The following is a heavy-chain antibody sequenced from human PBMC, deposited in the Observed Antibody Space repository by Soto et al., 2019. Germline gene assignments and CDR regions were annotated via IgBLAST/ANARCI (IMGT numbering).Heavy chain of an antibody. Sequence: QVQLVESGGGVVQHGRSLRLSCAASGLTFSSYGMHWVRQAPGKGPEWVAVISYDGRNKNYADYVKGRFTISRDNSKNTLYLQMNSVRAEDTAVYYCAKDSADYYDSSGYPPFDCWGQGTLVTVSS. D-gene: IGHD3-22*01. CDR2: ISYDGRNK. CDR1: GLTFSSYG. J-gene: IGHJ4*02. CDR3: AKDSADYYDSSGYPPFDC. V-gene: IGHV3-30*18.